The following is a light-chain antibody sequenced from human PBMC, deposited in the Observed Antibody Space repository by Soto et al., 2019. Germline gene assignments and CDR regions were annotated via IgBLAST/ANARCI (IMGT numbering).Light chain of an antibody. CDR2: AAS. Sequence: EIVLTQSPGTLSLSPGERATLSCRASQSVRNNYLAWYQQRPGQAPRLLIYAASSRATGIPDRVSGSGSGTDFTLTISRLEPEDFAVYYCQQYGSSPRTFGQGTKVEIK. CDR3: QQYGSSPRT. CDR1: QSVRNNY. J-gene: IGKJ1*01. V-gene: IGKV3-20*01.